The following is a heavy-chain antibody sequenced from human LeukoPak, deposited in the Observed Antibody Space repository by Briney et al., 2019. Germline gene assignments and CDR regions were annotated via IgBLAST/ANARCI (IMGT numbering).Heavy chain of an antibody. V-gene: IGHV1-2*02. CDR3: ARDASYSSSSPGY. J-gene: IGHJ4*02. Sequence: VASVKVSCKASGYTFTGYYMHWVRQAPGQGLEWMGWINPNSGGTNYAQKFRGRVTMTRDTSISTAYMELSRLRSDDTAVYYCARDASYSSSSPGYWGQGTLVTVSS. CDR1: GYTFTGYY. CDR2: INPNSGGT. D-gene: IGHD6-13*01.